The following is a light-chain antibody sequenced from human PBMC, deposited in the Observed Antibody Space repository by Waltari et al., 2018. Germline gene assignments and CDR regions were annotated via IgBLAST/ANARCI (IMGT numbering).Light chain of an antibody. J-gene: IGLJ7*01. CDR1: SSAVGSHNF. CDR2: GAV. Sequence: QSALTQPRSVSGSPGQSVTISCSGTSSAVGSHNFVTWYQQHPGNAPKWLIYGAVKRPSGVPYRFSGSMSGNTASMAIAGLQTEDESDYYFCSYAGSYTFVFGRGTQLTVL. V-gene: IGLV2-11*01. CDR3: CSYAGSYTFV.